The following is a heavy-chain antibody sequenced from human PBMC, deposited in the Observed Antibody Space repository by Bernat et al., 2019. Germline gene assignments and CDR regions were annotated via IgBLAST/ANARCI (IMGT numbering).Heavy chain of an antibody. J-gene: IGHJ6*03. CDR3: ARGTSTSAPYMDV. Sequence: EVQLVESGGGLVQPGGSLRLSCAASGFTFSNYWMHWVRQAPGKGLVWVSRINSDGSSISYADSVKGRFTISRDNVKNTLYLQMNSLRAEDTAVYYCARGTSTSAPYMDVWGKGTTVTVSS. CDR1: GFTFSNYW. CDR2: INSDGSSI. V-gene: IGHV3-74*01.